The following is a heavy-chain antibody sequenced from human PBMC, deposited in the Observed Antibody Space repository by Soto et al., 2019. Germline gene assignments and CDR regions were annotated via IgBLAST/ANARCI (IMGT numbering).Heavy chain of an antibody. CDR3: AREPLTRRGYSYGPGIDY. D-gene: IGHD5-18*01. CDR1: GYTFTSYG. J-gene: IGHJ4*02. CDR2: ISAYNGNT. Sequence: QVQLVQSGAEVKKPGASVKVSCKASGYTFTSYGISWVRQAPGQGLEWMGWISAYNGNTNYAQKLQGRVTMTTGTSTSTADMELRSLRSDDTAVYYCAREPLTRRGYSYGPGIDYWGQGTLVTVSS. V-gene: IGHV1-18*01.